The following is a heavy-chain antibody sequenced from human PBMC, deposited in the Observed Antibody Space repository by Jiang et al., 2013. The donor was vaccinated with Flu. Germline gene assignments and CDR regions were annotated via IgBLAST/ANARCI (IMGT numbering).Heavy chain of an antibody. CDR3: ARAGKSGSTIDY. V-gene: IGHV4-61*02. D-gene: IGHD5-12*01. CDR2: IYTSGST. Sequence: GSGLVKPSQTLSLTCTVSGGSISSGSYYWSWIRQPAGKGLEWIGRIYTSGSTNYNPSLKSRVTISVDTSKNQFSLKLSSVTAADTAVYYCARAGKSGSTIDYWGQGTLVTVSS. J-gene: IGHJ4*02. CDR1: GGSISSGSYY.